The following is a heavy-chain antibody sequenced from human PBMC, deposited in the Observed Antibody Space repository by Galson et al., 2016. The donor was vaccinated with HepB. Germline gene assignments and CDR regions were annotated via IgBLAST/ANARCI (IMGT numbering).Heavy chain of an antibody. CDR3: ARVQPPGFCSGGRCYSGKLYYFDY. D-gene: IGHD2-15*01. Sequence: LSLTCTVSGDSIRHYYWSWLRQPPGKGLEWIAYVFYTGTTNYNPSLRSRVTISVDTSKNQVYLNLTSLTAADTAVYYCARVQPPGFCSGGRCYSGKLYYFDYWGQGTLVTVSS. CDR2: VFYTGTT. V-gene: IGHV4-59*12. J-gene: IGHJ4*02. CDR1: GDSIRHYY.